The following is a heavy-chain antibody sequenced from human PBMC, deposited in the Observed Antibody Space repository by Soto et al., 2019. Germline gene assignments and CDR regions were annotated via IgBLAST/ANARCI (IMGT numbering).Heavy chain of an antibody. J-gene: IGHJ5*02. CDR2: IDPSDSYT. CDR1: GYSFTSYW. D-gene: IGHD3-22*01. V-gene: IGHV5-10-1*01. CDR3: ARPYDHYDSSGYNT. Sequence: PGESLKISCKGSGYSFTSYWISWVRQVPGKGLEWMGRIDPSDSYTNYSPSFQGHVTISADKSISTAYLQWSSLKASDTAMYYCARPYDHYDSSGYNTWGQGTLVTVSS.